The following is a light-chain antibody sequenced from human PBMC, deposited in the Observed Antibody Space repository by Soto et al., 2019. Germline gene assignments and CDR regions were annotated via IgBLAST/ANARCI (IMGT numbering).Light chain of an antibody. Sequence: EIVLTQSPGTLSLSPGERATLSCRASQSVSSTYLAWYQQKPGQAPRLLIYGASSRATGIPDRFSGSGSGTDFTLTISRLEPEDFAVYYCQQCGSSPWTFDQGTKVEIK. CDR3: QQCGSSPWT. J-gene: IGKJ1*01. CDR2: GAS. CDR1: QSVSSTY. V-gene: IGKV3-20*01.